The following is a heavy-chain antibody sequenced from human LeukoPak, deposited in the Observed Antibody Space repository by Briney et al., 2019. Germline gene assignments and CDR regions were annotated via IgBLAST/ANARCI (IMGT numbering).Heavy chain of an antibody. V-gene: IGHV7-4-1*02. CDR1: GYSFTSYA. CDR2: INTNTGNP. D-gene: IGHD6-19*01. Sequence: ASVKVSCKASGYSFTSYAMDWVRQAPGQGLEWMGWINTNTGNPTYAQGFTGRCVFSLDTSVSTAYLQISSLKAEDTAVYSCARVAEYSSGWYDPFDYWGQGTLVTVSS. J-gene: IGHJ4*02. CDR3: ARVAEYSSGWYDPFDY.